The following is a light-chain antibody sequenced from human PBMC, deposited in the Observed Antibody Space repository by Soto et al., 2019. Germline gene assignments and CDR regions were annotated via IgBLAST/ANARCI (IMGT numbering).Light chain of an antibody. CDR1: SSNIGTNT. J-gene: IGLJ1*01. Sequence: LTQPHSVSGTPGQRVTISCSGSSSNIGTNTVHWFQQLPGTAPKVLIYRTDQRPSGVPERFSGSKSGTSASLAISELQSEDEADYYCAAWDDGLNGHVFGTGTKVTVL. CDR2: RTD. CDR3: AAWDDGLNGHV. V-gene: IGLV1-44*01.